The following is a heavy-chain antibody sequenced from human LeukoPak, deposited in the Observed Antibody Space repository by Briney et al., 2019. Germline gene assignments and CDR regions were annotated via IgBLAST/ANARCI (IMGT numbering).Heavy chain of an antibody. CDR1: GYSISSGYY. CDR2: IYHSGST. Sequence: SETLSLTCAVSGYSISSGYYWGWFRQPPGKGVEWIGSIYHSGSTYYNPSLKSRVTISVDTSKNQFSLKLSSVTAADTAVYYCARSPYYYYYYMDVWGKGTTVTVSS. J-gene: IGHJ6*03. V-gene: IGHV4-38-2*01. CDR3: ARSPYYYYYYMDV.